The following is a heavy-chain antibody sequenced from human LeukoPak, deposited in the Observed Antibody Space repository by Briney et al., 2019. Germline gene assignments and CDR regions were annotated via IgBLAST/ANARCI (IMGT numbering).Heavy chain of an antibody. D-gene: IGHD3-10*01. V-gene: IGHV3-9*03. CDR1: GFTFDDYA. J-gene: IGHJ6*03. CDR2: ISWNSGSI. Sequence: GGSLRLSCAASGFTFDDYAMHWVRQAPGKGLEWVSGISWNSGSIGYADSVKGRFTISRDNAKNSLYLQMNSLRAEDMALYYCAKASGSGIRFYYMDVWGKGTTVTVSS. CDR3: AKASGSGIRFYYMDV.